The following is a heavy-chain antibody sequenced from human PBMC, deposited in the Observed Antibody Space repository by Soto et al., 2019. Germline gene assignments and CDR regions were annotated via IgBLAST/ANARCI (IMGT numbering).Heavy chain of an antibody. V-gene: IGHV1-69*08. D-gene: IGHD3-10*01. CDR2: IIPILGIA. J-gene: IGHJ4*02. Sequence: QVQLVQSGAEVKKPGSSVKVYCKASGGTFSSYTISWVRQAPGQGLEWMGRIIPILGIANYAQKFQGRVTITADKSTSTAYMELSSLRSEDTAVYYCARDPPRVRGGPEGLFDYWGQGTLVTVSS. CDR1: GGTFSSYT. CDR3: ARDPPRVRGGPEGLFDY.